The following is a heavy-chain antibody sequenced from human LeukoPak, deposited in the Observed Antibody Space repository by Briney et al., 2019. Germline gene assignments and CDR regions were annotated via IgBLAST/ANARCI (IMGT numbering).Heavy chain of an antibody. CDR2: INHSGST. CDR1: GGSFSGYY. D-gene: IGHD4-23*01. J-gene: IGHJ3*02. V-gene: IGHV4-34*01. CDR3: ARATVVTPCAFDI. Sequence: SETLSLTCAVYGGSFSGYYWSWIRQPPGKGLEWIGEINHSGSTNYNPSLKSRVTISVDTSKNQFSLKLSSVTAADTAVYYCARATVVTPCAFDIWGQGTLVTVSS.